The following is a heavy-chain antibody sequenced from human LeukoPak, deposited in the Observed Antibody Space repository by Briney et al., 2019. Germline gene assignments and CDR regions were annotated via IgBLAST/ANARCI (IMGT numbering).Heavy chain of an antibody. CDR3: STDTSVRGYGDFFNN. J-gene: IGHJ4*02. D-gene: IGHD4-17*01. Sequence: GGSLRLSCKALGFTFNKAWMNWVRQAPGKGLEWVGRIKSERDGGTTDYTAAVKGRFTISRHDSESTLYLEMSSLKSEDTGVYYCSTDTSVRGYGDFFNNWGQGAQVTVSS. V-gene: IGHV3-15*01. CDR1: GFTFNKAW. CDR2: IKSERDGGTT.